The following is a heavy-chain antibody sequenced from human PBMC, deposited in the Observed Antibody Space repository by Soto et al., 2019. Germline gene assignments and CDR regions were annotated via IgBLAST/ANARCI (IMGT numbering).Heavy chain of an antibody. J-gene: IGHJ4*02. CDR3: ARVPVAGSNGRYYFDY. V-gene: IGHV1-18*01. CDR1: GYTFTSYG. D-gene: IGHD6-19*01. CDR2: ISAYNGNT. Sequence: QVQLVQSGAEVKKPGASVKVSCKASGYTFTSYGISWVRQAPGQGLEWMGWISAYNGNTNYAQKLQGRVTMTTXTXTXXAYMELRSLRSDDTAVYYCARVPVAGSNGRYYFDYWGQGTLVTVSS.